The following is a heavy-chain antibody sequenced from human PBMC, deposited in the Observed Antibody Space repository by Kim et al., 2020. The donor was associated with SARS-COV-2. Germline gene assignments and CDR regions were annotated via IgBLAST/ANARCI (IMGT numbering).Heavy chain of an antibody. CDR3: ARGLYMTTVTTLGY. V-gene: IGHV1-3*01. D-gene: IGHD4-17*01. Sequence: SQKFQGRVTITRDTSASTAYMELSSLRSEDTAVYYCARGLYMTTVTTLGYWGQGTLVTVSS. J-gene: IGHJ4*02.